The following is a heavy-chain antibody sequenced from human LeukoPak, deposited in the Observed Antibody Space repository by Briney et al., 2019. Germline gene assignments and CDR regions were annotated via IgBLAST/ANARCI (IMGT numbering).Heavy chain of an antibody. Sequence: AAAVKVSFKASGYIFTNYGISWFRQAPGQGLEWVTVISAYDGETKNAQKFQDRVTATTDTSTRTAYMELRSLTSDDTAVYYCGRDRPYRSGWYTDYWGQGTLVTVSS. J-gene: IGHJ4*02. CDR3: GRDRPYRSGWYTDY. CDR1: GYIFTNYG. D-gene: IGHD6-19*01. CDR2: ISAYDGET. V-gene: IGHV1-18*01.